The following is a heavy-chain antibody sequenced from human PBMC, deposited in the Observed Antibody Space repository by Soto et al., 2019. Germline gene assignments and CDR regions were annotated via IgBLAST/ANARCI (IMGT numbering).Heavy chain of an antibody. D-gene: IGHD3-16*02. CDR1: GFTFSSYA. V-gene: IGHV3-30-3*01. CDR3: ASPDAITFGGVIALDY. Sequence: QVQLVESGGGVVQPGRSLRLSCAASGFTFSSYAMHWVRQAPGKGLEWVAVISYDGSNKYYADSVKGRFTISRDNSKNTLYLKMNSLRAEDTAVYYCASPDAITFGGVIALDYWGQGTLVTVSS. J-gene: IGHJ4*02. CDR2: ISYDGSNK.